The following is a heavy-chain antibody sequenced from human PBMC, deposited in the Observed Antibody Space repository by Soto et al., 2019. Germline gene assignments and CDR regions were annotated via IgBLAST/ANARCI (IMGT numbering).Heavy chain of an antibody. D-gene: IGHD4-17*01. J-gene: IGHJ4*02. V-gene: IGHV3-33*01. CDR1: GFSFSSYG. CDR2: ILDDGSDK. Sequence: QVQLVESGGGVVQPGRSLRLTCAASGFSFSSYGMHWVRQAPGKGLEWVAVILDDGSDKDYTDAVKGRFTISRDNSKNTLYLEMNSLRAEYTAVYYCARDDDYGDNGLDYWGQGTLVTVSS. CDR3: ARDDDYGDNGLDY.